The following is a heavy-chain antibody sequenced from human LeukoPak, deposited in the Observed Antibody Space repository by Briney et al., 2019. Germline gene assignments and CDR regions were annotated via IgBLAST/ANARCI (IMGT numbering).Heavy chain of an antibody. D-gene: IGHD3-3*01. V-gene: IGHV3-73*01. J-gene: IGHJ6*03. Sequence: GGSLRLSCAASGFTFSGSAMHWVRQASGKGLEWVGRIRSKANSYATAYAASVKGRFTISRDDSKNTAYLQMNGLKTEDTAVYYCTRPTNGTIFGVVIEVGLLSYYYMDVWGKGTTVTVSS. CDR1: GFTFSGSA. CDR3: TRPTNGTIFGVVIEVGLLSYYYMDV. CDR2: IRSKANSYAT.